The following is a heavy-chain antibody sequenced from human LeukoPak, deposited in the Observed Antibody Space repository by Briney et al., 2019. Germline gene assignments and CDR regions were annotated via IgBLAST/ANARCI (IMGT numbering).Heavy chain of an antibody. V-gene: IGHV3-33*01. CDR1: GFTFSSYG. CDR3: ASDFSGSYGTDY. D-gene: IGHD1-26*01. CDR2: IWYDGSNK. J-gene: IGHJ4*02. Sequence: GGSLRLSGAASGFTFSSYGMHWVRQAPGKGLEWVAVIWYDGSNKYYADSVKGRFTISRDNSKNTLYLQMNSLRAEDTAVYYCASDFSGSYGTDYWGQGTLVTVSS.